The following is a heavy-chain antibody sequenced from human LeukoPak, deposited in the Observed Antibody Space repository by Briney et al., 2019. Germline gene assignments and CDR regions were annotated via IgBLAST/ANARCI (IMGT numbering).Heavy chain of an antibody. CDR3: ARDLAVAGRYYYYYMDV. J-gene: IGHJ6*03. D-gene: IGHD6-19*01. Sequence: ASVKVSCKASGYTFTSYGISWVRQAPGQGLEWTGWISAYNGNTNYAQKLQGRVTMTTDTSTSTAYMELRSLRSDDTAVYYCARDLAVAGRYYYYYMDVWGKGTTVTVSS. CDR2: ISAYNGNT. CDR1: GYTFTSYG. V-gene: IGHV1-18*01.